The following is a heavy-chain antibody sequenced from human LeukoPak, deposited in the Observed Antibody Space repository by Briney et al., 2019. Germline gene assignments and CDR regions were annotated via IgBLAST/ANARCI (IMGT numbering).Heavy chain of an antibody. V-gene: IGHV3-11*01. D-gene: IGHD2-15*01. CDR1: GFRFSGHY. CDR2: ISHTGETK. CDR3: ARVWWQQPEY. Sequence: GGSLRLSCAASGFRFSGHYLSWIRQAPGKGLEWIAYISHTGETKYYTDSMKGRFTISRDNAKTSLYLQMNSLRAEDTAVYYCARVWWQQPEYWGQGTLVTVSS. J-gene: IGHJ4*02.